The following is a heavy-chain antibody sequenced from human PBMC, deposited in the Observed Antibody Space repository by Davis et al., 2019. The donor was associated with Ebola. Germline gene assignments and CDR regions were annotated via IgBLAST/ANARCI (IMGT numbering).Heavy chain of an antibody. J-gene: IGHJ4*02. V-gene: IGHV4-59*12. CDR1: GGSISSYF. D-gene: IGHD3-16*01. Sequence: SETLSLTCTVSGGSISSYFWSWIRQPPGKGLEWIGYISHSGSTNYDPSLKSRVTISVDTSKNQFSLKLSSVTAADTAVYYCASWGREGYWGQGTLVTVSS. CDR3: ASWGREGY. CDR2: ISHSGST.